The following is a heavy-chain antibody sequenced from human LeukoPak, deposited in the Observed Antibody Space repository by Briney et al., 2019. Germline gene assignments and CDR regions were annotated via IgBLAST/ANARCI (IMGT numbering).Heavy chain of an antibody. V-gene: IGHV4-4*07. J-gene: IGHJ5*02. Sequence: SETLSLTCTVSGGSISSYYWSWIRQPAGKGLEWIGRIYTSGSTNYNPSLKSRVTMSVDTSKNQFSLKLSSVTAADTAVYYCARGDPYYDFWSGYPPALRQNWFDPWGQGTLVTVSS. D-gene: IGHD3-3*01. CDR2: IYTSGST. CDR1: GGSISSYY. CDR3: ARGDPYYDFWSGYPPALRQNWFDP.